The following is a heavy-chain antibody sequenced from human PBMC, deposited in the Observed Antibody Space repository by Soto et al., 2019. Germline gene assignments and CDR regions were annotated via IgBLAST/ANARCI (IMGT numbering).Heavy chain of an antibody. J-gene: IGHJ3*02. D-gene: IGHD3-3*01. V-gene: IGHV1-69*02. CDR3: ARSVGTYYDFCSGYRNDAFDI. CDR1: GCTFSSYT. CDR2: IIPILGIA. Sequence: QVQLVQSGAEVKKPGSSVKVSCKASGCTFSSYTISWVRQAPGQGLEWMGRIIPILGIANYAQKVQVRVTLTADKSTSTAYMELSSLRAEDTAVYYCARSVGTYYDFCSGYRNDAFDIWGQVTMVTVSS.